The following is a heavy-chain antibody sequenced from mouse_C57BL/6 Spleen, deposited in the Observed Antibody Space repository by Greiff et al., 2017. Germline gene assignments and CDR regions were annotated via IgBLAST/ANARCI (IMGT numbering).Heavy chain of an antibody. CDR3: ARGYYGSSYVWFAY. CDR1: GYSITSGYY. V-gene: IGHV3-6*01. D-gene: IGHD1-1*01. J-gene: IGHJ3*01. CDR2: ISYDGSN. Sequence: EVKLMESGPGLVKPSQSLSLTCSVTGYSITSGYYWNWIRQFPGKKLEWMGYISYDGSNNYNPSLKNRISITRDTSKNQFFLKLNSVTTEDTATYYCARGYYGSSYVWFAYWGQGTLVTVSA.